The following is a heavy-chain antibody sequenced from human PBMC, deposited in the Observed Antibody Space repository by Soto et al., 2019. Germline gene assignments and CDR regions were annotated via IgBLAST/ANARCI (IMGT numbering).Heavy chain of an antibody. CDR1: GFTFSSYA. CDR2: ISGSGGST. CDR3: AKVITRGAGSYYYGMDV. D-gene: IGHD6-13*01. V-gene: IGHV3-23*01. J-gene: IGHJ6*02. Sequence: GGSLRLSCAASGFTFSSYAMSWVRQAPGKGLEWVSAISGSGGSTYYADSVKGRFTISRDNSKNTLYLQMNSLRAEDTAVYYCAKVITRGAGSYYYGMDVWGQGTTVTVSS.